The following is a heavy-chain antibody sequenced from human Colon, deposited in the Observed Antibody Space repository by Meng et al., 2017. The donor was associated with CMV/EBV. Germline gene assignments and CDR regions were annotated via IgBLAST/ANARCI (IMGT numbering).Heavy chain of an antibody. Sequence: GESLKFSCAASGFTFSDYGMHWVRQAPGKGLEWVAVIWYDGSNKYYEDSVKGRFTISRDNSKNTLYLQMNSLRAEDTAVYYCAKDQRQRVYYNGMDVWGQGTTVTVSS. CDR2: IWYDGSNK. J-gene: IGHJ6*02. D-gene: IGHD6-25*01. CDR1: GFTFSDYG. CDR3: AKDQRQRVYYNGMDV. V-gene: IGHV3-33*06.